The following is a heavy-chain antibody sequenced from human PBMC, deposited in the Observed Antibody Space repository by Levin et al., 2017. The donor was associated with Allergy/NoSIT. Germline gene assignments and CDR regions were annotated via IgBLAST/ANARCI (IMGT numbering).Heavy chain of an antibody. CDR2: ISYDGSNK. J-gene: IGHJ5*02. V-gene: IGHV3-30*18. CDR3: AKERMITFGGVIAPGEFWFDP. Sequence: GESLKISCAASGFTFSSYGMHWVRQAPGKGLEWVAVISYDGSNKYYADSVKGRFTISRDNSKNTLYLQMNSLRAEDTAVYYCAKERMITFGGVIAPGEFWFDPWGQGTLVTVSS. CDR1: GFTFSSYG. D-gene: IGHD3-16*02.